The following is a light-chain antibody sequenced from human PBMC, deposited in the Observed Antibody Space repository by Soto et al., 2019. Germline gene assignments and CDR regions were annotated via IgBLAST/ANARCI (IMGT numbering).Light chain of an antibody. CDR2: DAS. CDR3: QQYKNWPPPT. V-gene: IGKV3-11*01. Sequence: EIVLTQSPATLSLSPGERATLSCRASQSVSSYLLWYQQKPGQAPRLLIYDASNRATGIPARFSGSGSETDFTLTISSLEPEDFAVYYCQQYKNWPPPTFGGGTKVQIK. J-gene: IGKJ4*01. CDR1: QSVSSY.